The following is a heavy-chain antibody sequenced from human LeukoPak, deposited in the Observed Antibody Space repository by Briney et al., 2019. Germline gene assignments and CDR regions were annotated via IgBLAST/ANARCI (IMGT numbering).Heavy chain of an antibody. CDR3: ATYQWELLLYYYFDY. J-gene: IGHJ4*02. Sequence: ASVKVSCKVSGCTLTELSMHWVRQAPGKGLEWMGGFDPEDGETIYAQKFQGRVTMTEDTSTDTAYMELSSLRSEDTAVYYGATYQWELLLYYYFDYWGQGTLVTVSS. V-gene: IGHV1-24*01. D-gene: IGHD1-26*01. CDR1: GCTLTELS. CDR2: FDPEDGET.